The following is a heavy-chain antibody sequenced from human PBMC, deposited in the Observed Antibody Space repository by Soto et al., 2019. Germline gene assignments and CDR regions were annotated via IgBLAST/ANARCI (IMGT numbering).Heavy chain of an antibody. CDR3: ARTVNRQQATKGDDAFDL. D-gene: IGHD6-13*01. V-gene: IGHV3-13*01. CDR1: GFTFSNYD. J-gene: IGHJ3*01. Sequence: EVQLVESGGDLVQPGGSLRLSCAASGFTFSNYDMHWVRQSPRKGLEWVSTIGFPGGTYYPDSVKGRFTISRENAKNSLYLQMNSLTDGDTAVYYCARTVNRQQATKGDDAFDLWGQGTMVTVSA. CDR2: IGFPGGT.